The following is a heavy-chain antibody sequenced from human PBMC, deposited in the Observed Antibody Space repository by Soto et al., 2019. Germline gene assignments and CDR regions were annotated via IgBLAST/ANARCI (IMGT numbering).Heavy chain of an antibody. V-gene: IGHV1-18*01. J-gene: IGHJ4*02. CDR3: GREGDEWDQRYLDY. Sequence: QGQLVQSGAELKKPGASVKVSCQASGNTFSGYGISWVRQAPGQGREWMGWINRYNGHTNYAQKFRGRVIRTTDTFTSTVYTELTTLTADDTAVYYCGREGDEWDQRYLDYWGQGTLVTVSS. CDR2: INRYNGHT. D-gene: IGHD1-26*01. CDR1: GNTFSGYG.